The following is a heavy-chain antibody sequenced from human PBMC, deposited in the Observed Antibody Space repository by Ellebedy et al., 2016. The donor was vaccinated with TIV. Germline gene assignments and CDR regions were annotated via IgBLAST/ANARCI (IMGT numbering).Heavy chain of an antibody. D-gene: IGHD1-26*01. CDR2: IKGDGSGA. V-gene: IGHV3-74*01. J-gene: IGHJ4*02. Sequence: GESLKISCAASGFTFSNYWMHWVRQAPGKGLVWVSRIKGDGSGATYADSVKGRFTISRDNAKNSLYLQMSSLRAEDTAVYYCARDRIVGATSYGFWGQGALVTVSS. CDR1: GFTFSNYW. CDR3: ARDRIVGATSYGF.